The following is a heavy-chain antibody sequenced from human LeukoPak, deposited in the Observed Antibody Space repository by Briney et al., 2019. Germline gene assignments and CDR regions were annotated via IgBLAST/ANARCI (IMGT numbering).Heavy chain of an antibody. J-gene: IGHJ3*02. Sequence: SETLSLTCTVSGGSISSYYWSWIRQPPGKGLEWIGYISYSGSTNYNPSLKSRVTISVETSKNQFSLKLSSVTAADTAVYYCATTGYRGFDIWGQGTMVTLSS. CDR3: ATTGYRGFDI. CDR1: GGSISSYY. D-gene: IGHD5-18*01. CDR2: ISYSGST. V-gene: IGHV4-59*01.